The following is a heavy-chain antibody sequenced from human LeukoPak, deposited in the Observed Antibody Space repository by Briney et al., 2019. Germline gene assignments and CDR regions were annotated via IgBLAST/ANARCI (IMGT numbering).Heavy chain of an antibody. J-gene: IGHJ4*02. Sequence: GGSLRLSCAASGFTFTRYTMNWVRQAPGKGLEWVSSIGSSSTFIYYADSVKGRFTISRDNAKNLLFLQMNSLRADDTAVYYCAKAHPGFDYWGQGTLVTVSS. CDR3: AKAHPGFDY. CDR2: IGSSSTFI. CDR1: GFTFTRYT. V-gene: IGHV3-21*01.